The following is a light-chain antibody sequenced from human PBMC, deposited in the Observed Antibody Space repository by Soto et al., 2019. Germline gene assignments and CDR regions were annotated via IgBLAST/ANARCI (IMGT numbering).Light chain of an antibody. V-gene: IGKV1-33*01. J-gene: IGKJ3*01. CDR3: QHYDNLLVT. CDR1: RDINNY. Sequence: DIQMTQSPSSLSASVGDRVTITCQASRDINNYLNWYQQKPGEAPKLLIYDASTLETGVPSRFSGSGSGKDFTFTIRSVKPEDFATYYCQHYDNLLVTLGPGTKVDNK. CDR2: DAS.